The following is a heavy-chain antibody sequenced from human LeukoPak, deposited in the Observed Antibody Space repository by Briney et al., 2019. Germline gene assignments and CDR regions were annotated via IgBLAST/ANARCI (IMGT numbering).Heavy chain of an antibody. CDR2: IYSGGST. CDR3: ARDQIPTTKYYGMDV. Sequence: GGSLRLSCAASGFTVSSNYMSWVRQAPGKGLEWVSVIYSGGSTYYADSVKGRFTISRDNSKNTLYLQMNSLRAEDTAVYYCARDQIPTTKYYGMDVWGQGTTVTVSS. J-gene: IGHJ6*02. CDR1: GFTVSSNY. V-gene: IGHV3-53*01. D-gene: IGHD2-2*01.